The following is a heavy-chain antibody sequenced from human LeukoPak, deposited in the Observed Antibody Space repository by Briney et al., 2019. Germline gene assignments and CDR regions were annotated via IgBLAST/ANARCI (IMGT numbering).Heavy chain of an antibody. V-gene: IGHV3-30*18. D-gene: IGHD6-19*01. J-gene: IGHJ6*02. CDR2: ISYDGSNK. Sequence: PGRSLRLSCAASGFTFSSYGMHWVRQAPGKGLEWVAVISYDGSNKYYADSVKGRFTISRDNSKNTLYLQMNSLRAEDTAVYYCAKDQGSGWSYCYYGMDVWGQGTTVTVSS. CDR1: GFTFSSYG. CDR3: AKDQGSGWSYCYYGMDV.